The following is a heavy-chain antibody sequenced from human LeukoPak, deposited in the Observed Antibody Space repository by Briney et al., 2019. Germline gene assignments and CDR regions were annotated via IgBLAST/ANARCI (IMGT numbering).Heavy chain of an antibody. V-gene: IGHV3-23*01. J-gene: IGHJ6*02. Sequence: PGGSLRLSCAASGFTFSSYAMNWVRQAPGKGLEWVSAIRGSGDTTYYADSVKGRFTISRDNSKNTLYLQLHSLRAEDTAVYYCAKDIRGTYYFRYNMDVWGQGTTVTVSS. CDR3: AKDIRGTYYFRYNMDV. CDR1: GFTFSSYA. CDR2: IRGSGDTT. D-gene: IGHD1-26*01.